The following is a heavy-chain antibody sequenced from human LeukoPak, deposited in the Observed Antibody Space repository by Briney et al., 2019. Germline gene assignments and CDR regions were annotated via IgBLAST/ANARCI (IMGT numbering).Heavy chain of an antibody. CDR3: ARVGDHYHWYFDL. D-gene: IGHD3-10*01. J-gene: IGHJ2*01. V-gene: IGHV3-53*01. Sequence: PGGSLRLSCEASWFSVGSKYMNCVPQAPGKGLEWVSILYSGADTYYADSEKGRFTISRDNSKNTLFLQMNSLRADDTAVYYCARVGDHYHWYFDLWGRGTRVSVSS. CDR2: LYSGADT. CDR1: WFSVGSKY.